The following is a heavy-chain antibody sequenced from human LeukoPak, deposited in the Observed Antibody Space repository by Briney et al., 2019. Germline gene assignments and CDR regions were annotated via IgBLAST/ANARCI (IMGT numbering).Heavy chain of an antibody. V-gene: IGHV4-34*01. CDR1: GGSFSGYY. D-gene: IGHD2-8*01. CDR3: ARVNLLGYCTNGVCPGGGLPFDY. J-gene: IGHJ4*02. Sequence: SETLSLTCAVYGGSFSGYYWSWIRQPPGKGLEWIGEINHSGSTNYNPSLKSRVTISVDTSKNQFSLKLRSVTAADTAVYYCARVNLLGYCTNGVCPGGGLPFDYWGQGTLVTVSS. CDR2: INHSGST.